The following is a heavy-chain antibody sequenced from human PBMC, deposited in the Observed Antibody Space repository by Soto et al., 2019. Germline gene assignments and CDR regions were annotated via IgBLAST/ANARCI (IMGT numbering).Heavy chain of an antibody. Sequence: PGGSLRLSCAASGFTFSNYPMSWVRQAPGKGLEWVSVISGSGAFYADSVKGRFTISRDNSRNTLYLQMNSLRAEDTAVYYCATVGPSGSYFGRVHFDYWGQGTLVTVSS. CDR3: ATVGPSGSYFGRVHFDY. CDR2: ISGSGA. J-gene: IGHJ4*02. V-gene: IGHV3-23*01. D-gene: IGHD1-26*01. CDR1: GFTFSNYP.